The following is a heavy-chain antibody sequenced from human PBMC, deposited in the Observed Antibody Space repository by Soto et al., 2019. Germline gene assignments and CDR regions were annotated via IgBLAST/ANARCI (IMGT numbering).Heavy chain of an antibody. Sequence: ASVKVSCKASGYTFTSYAMHWVRQAPGQRLEWMGWINAGNGNTKYSQKFQGRVTITRDTSASTAYMELSSLRSEDTAVYYCARDRILVVPAAMRGWFDPWGQGTLVTVSS. CDR1: GYTFTSYA. CDR3: ARDRILVVPAAMRGWFDP. D-gene: IGHD2-2*01. CDR2: INAGNGNT. V-gene: IGHV1-3*01. J-gene: IGHJ5*02.